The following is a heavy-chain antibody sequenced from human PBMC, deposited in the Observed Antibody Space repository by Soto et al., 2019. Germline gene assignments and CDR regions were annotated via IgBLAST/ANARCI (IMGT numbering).Heavy chain of an antibody. CDR3: ATRSPAFDY. V-gene: IGHV1-18*01. CDR2: ITTDKGKT. CDR1: GYTFTSYG. J-gene: IGHJ4*02. Sequence: QVQLVQSGPEVKKPGASVKASCKTSGYTFTSYGISWVRQAPGQGLEWMGWITTDKGKTTYAQKFQGRVTMTTDTSKSTAYMELRSLRSDDTAIYYCATRSPAFDYWGQGTLVTVSS.